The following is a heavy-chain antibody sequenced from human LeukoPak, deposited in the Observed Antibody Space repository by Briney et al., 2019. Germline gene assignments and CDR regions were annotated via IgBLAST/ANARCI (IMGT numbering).Heavy chain of an antibody. CDR1: GGTSSSYA. V-gene: IGHV1-69*04. CDR3: ARDSSYYDSSDNSRGYFDY. CDR2: IIPILGIA. D-gene: IGHD3-22*01. J-gene: IGHJ4*02. Sequence: SVKVSCKASGGTSSSYAISWVRQAPGQGLEWMGRIIPILGIANYAQKFQGRVTITADKSTSTAYMELSSLRSEDTAVYYCARDSSYYDSSDNSRGYFDYWGQGTLVTVSS.